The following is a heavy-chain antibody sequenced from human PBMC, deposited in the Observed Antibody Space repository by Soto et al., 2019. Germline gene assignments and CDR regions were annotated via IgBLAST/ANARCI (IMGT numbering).Heavy chain of an antibody. CDR1: GYTFSTYG. CDR3: AREYCTSSSCYLPDY. Sequence: QVQLVQSGAEVKEPGASVKVSCQASGYTFSTYGISWVRQAPGQGLEWMGWISPYTGDTYHAQNLQGRVTMTTDTSTSTGYMELRILRSYYTAIYYCAREYCTSSSCYLPDYGGQGTLLTVSS. D-gene: IGHD2-2*01. CDR2: ISPYTGDT. J-gene: IGHJ4*02. V-gene: IGHV1-18*01.